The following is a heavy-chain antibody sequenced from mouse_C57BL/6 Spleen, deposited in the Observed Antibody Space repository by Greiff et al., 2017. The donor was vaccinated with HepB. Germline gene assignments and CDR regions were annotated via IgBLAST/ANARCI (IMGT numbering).Heavy chain of an antibody. J-gene: IGHJ1*03. V-gene: IGHV1-55*01. D-gene: IGHD4-1*02. CDR1: GYTFTSYW. CDR3: ARPTGTYFDV. Sequence: QVQLQQPGAELVKPGASVKMSCKASGYTFTSYWITWVKQRPGQGLEWIGDIYPGSGSTNYNQKFKGKSTLTVDKSSSTAYMQLSSLTSEDSAVYYCARPTGTYFDVWSTGTTVTVSS. CDR2: IYPGSGST.